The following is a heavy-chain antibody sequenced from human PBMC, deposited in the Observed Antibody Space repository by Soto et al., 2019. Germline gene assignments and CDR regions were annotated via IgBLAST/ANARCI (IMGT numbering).Heavy chain of an antibody. D-gene: IGHD3-10*01. Sequence: GGSLRLSCVASGFTFSSYAMSWVRQAPGKGLEWVSAISGSGGSTYYADSVKGRFTISRDNSKNTLYLQMNSLRAEDTAVYYCAKDRPPLLMVPKYFDYWGQGTLVTVSS. J-gene: IGHJ4*02. CDR2: ISGSGGST. CDR3: AKDRPPLLMVPKYFDY. CDR1: GFTFSSYA. V-gene: IGHV3-23*01.